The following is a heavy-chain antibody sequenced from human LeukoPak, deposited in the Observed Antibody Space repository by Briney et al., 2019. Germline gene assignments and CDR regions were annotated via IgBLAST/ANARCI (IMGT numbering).Heavy chain of an antibody. CDR2: IYYSGST. CDR3: ARVPYGDYDRHF. D-gene: IGHD4-17*01. Sequence: SETLSLTCTVSGGSISSGDYYWSWIRQPPGKGLEWIGYIYYSGSTYYNPSLKSRVTISVDTSKNQFSLKLSSVTAADTAMYYCARVPYGDYDRHFWGQGTRVTVSS. J-gene: IGHJ4*02. CDR1: GGSISSGDYY. V-gene: IGHV4-30-4*01.